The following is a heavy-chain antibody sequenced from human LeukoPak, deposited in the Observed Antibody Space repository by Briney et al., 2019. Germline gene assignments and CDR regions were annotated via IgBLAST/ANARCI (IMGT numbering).Heavy chain of an antibody. D-gene: IGHD3-3*01. CDR2: ISGSGSST. Sequence: RGSLRLSCAASGFTLSTYAMSWVRQAPGKGLECVSTISGSGSSTYYADSVKGRFTISRDSSKNTLYLQMNSLRAEDTAVYYCAKDLRRWSGEDWFDPWGQGTLVTVSS. CDR3: AKDLRRWSGEDWFDP. J-gene: IGHJ5*02. V-gene: IGHV3-23*01. CDR1: GFTLSTYA.